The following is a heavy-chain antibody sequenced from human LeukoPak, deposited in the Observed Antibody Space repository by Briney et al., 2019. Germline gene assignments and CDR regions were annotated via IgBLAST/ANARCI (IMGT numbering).Heavy chain of an antibody. J-gene: IGHJ4*02. Sequence: PSETLSLTCTVSGGSISSSIYYWGWIRQPPGKGLEWIGTIHYSGSTYYNPSLKSRVTISVDTSKNQFSLKLSSVTAADTAVYYCARSLKSSAPTKLGKYYLDYWGQGTLVTVSS. CDR1: GGSISSSIYY. D-gene: IGHD7-27*01. V-gene: IGHV4-39*01. CDR3: ARSLKSSAPTKLGKYYLDY. CDR2: IHYSGST.